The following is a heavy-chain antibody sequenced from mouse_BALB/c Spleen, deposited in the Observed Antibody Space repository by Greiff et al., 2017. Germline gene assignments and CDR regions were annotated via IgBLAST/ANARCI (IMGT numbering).Heavy chain of an antibody. J-gene: IGHJ3*01. CDR2: ISYSGST. CDR1: GYSITSDYA. V-gene: IGHV3-2*02. D-gene: IGHD2-2*01. CDR3: ARWLPWFAY. Sequence: EVQGVESGPGLVKPSQSLSLTCTVTGYSITSDYAWNWIRQFPGNKLEWMGYISYSGSTSYNPSLKSRISITRDTSKNQFFLQLNSVTTEDTATYYCARWLPWFAYWGQGTLVTVSA.